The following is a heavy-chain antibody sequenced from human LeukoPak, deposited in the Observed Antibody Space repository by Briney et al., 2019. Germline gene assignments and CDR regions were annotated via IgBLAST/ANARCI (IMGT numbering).Heavy chain of an antibody. CDR2: LSYDGTAK. D-gene: IGHD3-3*01. J-gene: IGHJ4*02. CDR1: GFYFNSYA. CDR3: ARDRYCSGTSGPAWSGYDL. V-gene: IGHV3-30-3*01. Sequence: GGSLRLSCGASGFYFNSYAMHWVRQAPRQGLEWVALLSYDGTAKFYSDSAKGRFTISRDNPRKTLYLQIHSLRPEDTAVYYCARDRYCSGTSGPAWSGYDLWGQGTPVTVSS.